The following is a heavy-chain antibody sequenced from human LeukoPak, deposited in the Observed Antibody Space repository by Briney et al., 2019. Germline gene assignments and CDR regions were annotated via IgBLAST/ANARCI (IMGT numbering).Heavy chain of an antibody. CDR3: AKKAGSGSYYNPFRFDP. Sequence: ASVKVSCKASGYTFTSYDINWVRQATGQGLEWMGWMNPNTGNTGYVQKFQGRVTMTWNTSISTAYMELSSLRSEDTAVYYCAKKAGSGSYYNPFRFDPWGQGTLVTVSS. V-gene: IGHV1-8*02. CDR1: GYTFTSYD. D-gene: IGHD3-10*01. J-gene: IGHJ5*02. CDR2: MNPNTGNT.